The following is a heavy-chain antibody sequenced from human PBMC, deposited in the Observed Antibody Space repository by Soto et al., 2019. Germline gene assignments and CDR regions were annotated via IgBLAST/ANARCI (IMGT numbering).Heavy chain of an antibody. V-gene: IGHV3-30*18. CDR3: ANEKGDFFDSSGYLGYYLHH. CDR1: GFTFSDYG. Sequence: QVQLVESGGGVVHPGRSLRLSCTGSGFTFSDYGIHWVRQAPGKGLEWVSVISYDGSNKYYADSVKGRFTISRDNSKNTKYLQKNSLRGEDTAVDYCANEKGDFFDSSGYLGYYLHHWGQGTLVTVSS. J-gene: IGHJ1*01. D-gene: IGHD3-22*01. CDR2: ISYDGSNK.